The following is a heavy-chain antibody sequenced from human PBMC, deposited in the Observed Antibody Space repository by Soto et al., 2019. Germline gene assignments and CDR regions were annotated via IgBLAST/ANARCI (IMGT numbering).Heavy chain of an antibody. CDR1: GYTFTSYD. J-gene: IGHJ4*02. CDR3: ARKQSSSRRFDY. CDR2: MNPNSGNT. D-gene: IGHD6-13*01. V-gene: IGHV1-8*01. Sequence: QVQLVQSGAEVKKPGASVKVSCKASGYTFTSYDINWVRQATGQGLEWMGWMNPNSGNTGYAQEFQGRVTMTRNTAISTAYMELSRLRTEDTAVYYCARKQSSSRRFDYRGQGTLVTVSS.